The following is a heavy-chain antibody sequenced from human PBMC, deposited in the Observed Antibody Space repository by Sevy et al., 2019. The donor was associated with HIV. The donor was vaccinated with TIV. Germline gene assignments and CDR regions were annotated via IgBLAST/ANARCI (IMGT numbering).Heavy chain of an antibody. D-gene: IGHD1-1*01. V-gene: IGHV3-21*01. CDR1: GFTFSSYR. Sequence: GGSLRLSCAASGFTFSSYRMTWVRQAPGKGLEWVSCISSTSAYINYADSVKGGFTISTDNARNLLYLQMDSLRAEDTDVYYCARAVLEISTWRSDYWGQGTLVTVSS. J-gene: IGHJ4*02. CDR3: ARAVLEISTWRSDY. CDR2: ISSTSAYI.